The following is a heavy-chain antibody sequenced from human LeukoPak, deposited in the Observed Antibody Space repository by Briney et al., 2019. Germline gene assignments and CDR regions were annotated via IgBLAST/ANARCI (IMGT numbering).Heavy chain of an antibody. V-gene: IGHV3-7*01. CDR3: ARDQSDYHDYFDY. Sequence: TGGSLRLSCAASGFTFSSYAMSWVRQAPGKGLEWVANIKQDGREKYYVDSVKGRFTISRDNAKNSLYLQMNSLRAEDTAVYYCARDQSDYHDYFDYWGQGTLVTVSS. CDR1: GFTFSSYA. J-gene: IGHJ4*02. CDR2: IKQDGREK. D-gene: IGHD4-17*01.